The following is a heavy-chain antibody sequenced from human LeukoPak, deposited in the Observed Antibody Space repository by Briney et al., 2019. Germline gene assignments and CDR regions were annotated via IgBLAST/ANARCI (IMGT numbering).Heavy chain of an antibody. J-gene: IGHJ1*01. CDR1: GGTFSSYA. D-gene: IGHD2-15*01. CDR3: ARGKVAATELGYFRH. CDR2: IA. V-gene: IGHV1-69*10. Sequence: RASVKVSCKASGGTFSSYAISWVRQAPGQGLGIANYAQKFQGRVTITADKSTSTAYMELSSLRSEDTAVYYCARGKVAATELGYFRHWGQGTLVTVSS.